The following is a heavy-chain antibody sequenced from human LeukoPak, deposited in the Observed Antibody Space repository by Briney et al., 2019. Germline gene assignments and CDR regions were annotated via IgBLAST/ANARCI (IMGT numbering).Heavy chain of an antibody. J-gene: IGHJ4*02. CDR3: VRRLCYRSSGDY. Sequence: GGSLRLSCAASGFTFSSYWMSWVRQAPGRGLEWVANIKQDGSEKYYVDSVKGRFTISRDNAKTSLYLQMNSLRAEDTAIYYCVRRLCYRSSGDYWGQGTLVTVSS. CDR1: GFTFSSYW. V-gene: IGHV3-7*03. CDR2: IKQDGSEK. D-gene: IGHD3-10*01.